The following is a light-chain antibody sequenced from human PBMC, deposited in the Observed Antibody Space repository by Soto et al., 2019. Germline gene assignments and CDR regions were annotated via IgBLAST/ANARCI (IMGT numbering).Light chain of an antibody. Sequence: EIVSTQSPATLSLSPGERATLSCRASQSVSSYLAWYQHKPGQAPRLLIYGASSRATGVPARFSGSGSGTDFTLTISSLEPEDFAVYYCQQRNTWTFGQGTKVDIK. CDR3: QQRNTWT. V-gene: IGKV3-11*01. J-gene: IGKJ1*01. CDR1: QSVSSY. CDR2: GAS.